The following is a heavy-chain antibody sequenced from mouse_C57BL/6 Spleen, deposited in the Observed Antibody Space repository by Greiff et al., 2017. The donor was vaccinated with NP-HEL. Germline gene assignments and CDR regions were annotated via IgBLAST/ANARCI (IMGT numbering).Heavy chain of an antibody. Sequence: QVQLQQPGAELVKPGASVKMSCKASGYTFTSYCITWVKQRPGQGLEWIGDIYPGSGSTNYNEKFKSKATLTVDTSSSTAYMQLSSLRSEDSAVYYCARLGWLQELPFAYWGQGTLVTVSA. CDR2: IYPGSGST. CDR3: ARLGWLQELPFAY. D-gene: IGHD2-3*01. CDR1: GYTFTSYC. V-gene: IGHV1-55*01. J-gene: IGHJ3*01.